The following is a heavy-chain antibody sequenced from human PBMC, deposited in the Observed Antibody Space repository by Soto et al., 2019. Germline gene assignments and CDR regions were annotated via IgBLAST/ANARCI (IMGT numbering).Heavy chain of an antibody. J-gene: IGHJ3*02. Sequence: QGQLVQSGAEVKKPGASVKVSCKASGYTFTSHGITWVRQAPGQGLEWMGWISAYKGRTDYAQRVQGRVTMTTDTSTSTSYMKFRSLRSDDTAVYYCARGVINDAFDIWGQGTMVTVSS. CDR3: ARGVINDAFDI. CDR1: GYTFTSHG. D-gene: IGHD3-10*01. CDR2: ISAYKGRT. V-gene: IGHV1-18*01.